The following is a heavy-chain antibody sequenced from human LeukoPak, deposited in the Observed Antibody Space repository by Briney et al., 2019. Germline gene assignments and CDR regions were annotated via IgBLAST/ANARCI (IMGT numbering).Heavy chain of an antibody. Sequence: ETLSLTCAVYGGSFSGYYWSWIRQPPGKGLEWVSTISGSGGSTYYADSVKGRFTISRDNSRTTLYLQMNSLRAEDTAVYYCAKDRAAPAAPYNWFDPWGQGTLVTVSS. V-gene: IGHV3-23*01. D-gene: IGHD6-13*01. J-gene: IGHJ5*02. CDR2: ISGSGGST. CDR1: GGSFSGYY. CDR3: AKDRAAPAAPYNWFDP.